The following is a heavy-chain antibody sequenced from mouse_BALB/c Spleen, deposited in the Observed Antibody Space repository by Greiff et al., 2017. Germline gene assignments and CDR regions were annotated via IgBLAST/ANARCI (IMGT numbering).Heavy chain of an antibody. D-gene: IGHD2-1*01. CDR1: GFSLTSYG. V-gene: IGHV2-4-1*01. CDR3: ARGDYGNYWYFDV. Sequence: QVQLKESGPGLVQPSQSLSITCTVSGFSLTSYGVHWVRQSPGKGLEWLGVIWSGGSTDYNAAFISRLSISKDNSKSQVFFKMNSLQADDTAIYYCARGDYGNYWYFDVWGAGTTVTVSS. CDR2: IWSGGST. J-gene: IGHJ1*01.